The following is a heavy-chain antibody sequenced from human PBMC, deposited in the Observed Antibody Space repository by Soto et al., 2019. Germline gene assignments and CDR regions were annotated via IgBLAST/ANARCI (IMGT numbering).Heavy chain of an antibody. J-gene: IGHJ3*02. D-gene: IGHD3-9*01. V-gene: IGHV1-18*01. CDR3: ARSELLRYFRQEGGAFDI. CDR2: ISAYNGNT. Sequence: QVQLVQSGAEVKKPGASVKVSCKASGYTFTSYGISWVRQAPGQGLEWMGWISAYNGNTNYAQKLQGRVTMTTDTXTXTXXMELRSLRSDDTAVYYCARSELLRYFRQEGGAFDIWGQGTMVTVSS. CDR1: GYTFTSYG.